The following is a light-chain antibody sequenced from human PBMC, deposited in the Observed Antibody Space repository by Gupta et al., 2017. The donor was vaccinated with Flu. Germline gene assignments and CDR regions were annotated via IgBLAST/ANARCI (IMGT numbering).Light chain of an antibody. CDR3: SSYAGGNTFV. Sequence: QSALTQPPRASGSPGQSVTISCTGASSDVGRYNFVSWYQEHPDKAPKLIIYEVTKRPSGVPDRFSGSKSGNTASLTVSGLPAEDEADYYCSSYAGGNTFVFGTGTRVTVL. CDR1: SSDVGRYNF. V-gene: IGLV2-8*01. CDR2: EVT. J-gene: IGLJ1*01.